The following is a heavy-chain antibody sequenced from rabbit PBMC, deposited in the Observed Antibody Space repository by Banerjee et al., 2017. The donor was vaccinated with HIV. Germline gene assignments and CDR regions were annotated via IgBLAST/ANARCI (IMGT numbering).Heavy chain of an antibody. D-gene: IGHD1-1*01. J-gene: IGHJ4*01. CDR2: INTISGDT. CDR1: GFSFNNRYV. Sequence: QEQLVESGGGLVQPEGSLTLTCTASGFSFNNRYVMCWVRQAPGKGLEWIACINTISGDTVYATWAKGRFTISKTSSTTVTLQMTSLTAADTATYFCARGRGVVDGGYPFDLWGQGTLAPS. CDR3: ARGRGVVDGGYPFDL. V-gene: IGHV1S45*01.